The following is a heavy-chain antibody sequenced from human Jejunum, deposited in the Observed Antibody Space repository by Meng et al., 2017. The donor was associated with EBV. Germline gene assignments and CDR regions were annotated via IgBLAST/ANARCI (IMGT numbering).Heavy chain of an antibody. CDR2: TFYRSRWFY. CDR1: GDSVSSDGAA. D-gene: IGHD6-6*01. CDR3: ARDGPQSLSSFDY. J-gene: IGHJ4*02. V-gene: IGHV6-1*01. Sequence: QVQRQQPGPGLVKPSQTLSLTCAISGDSVSSDGAAWNWIRQSPSRGLEWLGRTFYRSRWFYDYAPSVKSRITINSDTSKNQFSLHLDSVTPEDTAVYYCARDGPQSLSSFDYWGQGTLVTVSS.